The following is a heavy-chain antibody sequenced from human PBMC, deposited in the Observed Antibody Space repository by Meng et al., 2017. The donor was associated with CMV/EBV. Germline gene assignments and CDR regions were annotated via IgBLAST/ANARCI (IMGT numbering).Heavy chain of an antibody. Sequence: VVVGGAGGGVVRPGGSLRLFCAALGVTFSSYGMHWVRQAPGKGLEWVAFIRYDGSNKYYADSVKGRFTISRDNSKNTLYLQMNSLRAEDTAVYYCAKDTGFGGYFDYWGQGTLVTVSS. CDR1: GVTFSSYG. J-gene: IGHJ4*02. CDR2: IRYDGSNK. V-gene: IGHV3-30*02. D-gene: IGHD3-16*01. CDR3: AKDTGFGGYFDY.